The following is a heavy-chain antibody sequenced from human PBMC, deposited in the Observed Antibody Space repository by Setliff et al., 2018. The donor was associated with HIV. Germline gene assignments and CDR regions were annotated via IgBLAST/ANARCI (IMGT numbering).Heavy chain of an antibody. Sequence: ASVKVSCKASGDNFNSHSISWVRQAPGQGLEWMGWINTNTGNPTYAQGFTGRFVFSLDTSVSTAYLQISSLKAEDTAVYYCARDPYPSYDFWSGSLIRGWFDPWGQGTLVTVSS. J-gene: IGHJ5*02. D-gene: IGHD3-3*01. CDR2: INTNTGNP. CDR3: ARDPYPSYDFWSGSLIRGWFDP. CDR1: GDNFNSHS. V-gene: IGHV7-4-1*02.